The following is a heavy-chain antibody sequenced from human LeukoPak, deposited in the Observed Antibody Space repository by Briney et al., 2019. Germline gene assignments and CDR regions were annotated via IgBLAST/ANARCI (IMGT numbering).Heavy chain of an antibody. CDR2: IYSGGST. Sequence: GGSLRLSCAASGFTVSSNYMSWVRQAPGKGLEWVSVIYSGGSTYYADSVKGRFTISRDNSKNTLYLQMNSLRAEDTALCYCALQASYYYYGMDVWGQGTTVTVSS. J-gene: IGHJ6*02. CDR1: GFTVSSNY. CDR3: ALQASYYYYGMDV. V-gene: IGHV3-53*01.